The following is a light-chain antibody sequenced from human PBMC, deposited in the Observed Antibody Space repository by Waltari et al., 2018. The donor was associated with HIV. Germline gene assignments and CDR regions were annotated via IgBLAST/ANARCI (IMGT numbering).Light chain of an antibody. J-gene: IGLJ2*01. V-gene: IGLV2-14*01. CDR2: EVR. CDR3: SSYTNTNTLI. Sequence: QSALTQPASVSGSPGQSISISCTGTSDDIGGSKYVSWYQKHPGKVRKCVLFEVRTLPSGVSNRVSGSESDNTASLSSSGLQAEDEAAYYCSSYTNTNTLIFGGGTRLTVL. CDR1: SDDIGGSKY.